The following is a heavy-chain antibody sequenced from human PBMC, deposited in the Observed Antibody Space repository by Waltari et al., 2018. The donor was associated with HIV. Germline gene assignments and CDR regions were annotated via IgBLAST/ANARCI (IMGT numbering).Heavy chain of an antibody. V-gene: IGHV1-3*01. CDR1: GYIFTTYS. CDR2: INAGNGNT. J-gene: IGHJ5*02. CDR3: ARDVDRGRGNWFDP. D-gene: IGHD3-10*01. Sequence: QVQLVQSGAEVKSPGASVKGSCRTSGYIFTTYSMHWVRQAPGQRLEWMGWINAGNGNTKYSQKFQDRVTISRDTSASTVYMELISLRSEDTAVYYCARDVDRGRGNWFDPWGQGTLVTVSS.